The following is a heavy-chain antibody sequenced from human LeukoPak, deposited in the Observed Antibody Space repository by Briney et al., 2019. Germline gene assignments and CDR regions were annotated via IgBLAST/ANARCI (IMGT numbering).Heavy chain of an antibody. CDR2: ISSDGYRT. CDR1: GFPFSTYD. Sequence: HPGGSLRLSCAASGFPFSTYDMHWVRQASDKGLQWVAVISSDGYRTDYPDSVRGRFTISRDNFKNTVDLQMISVTAEDTAMYFCAKGLGTGSVLARPLHYWGQGTLVTVSS. V-gene: IGHV3-30*18. D-gene: IGHD3-10*01. CDR3: AKGLGTGSVLARPLHY. J-gene: IGHJ4*02.